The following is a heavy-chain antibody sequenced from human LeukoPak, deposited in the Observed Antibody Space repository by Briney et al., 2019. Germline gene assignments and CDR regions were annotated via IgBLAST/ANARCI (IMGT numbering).Heavy chain of an antibody. V-gene: IGHV3-64D*06. J-gene: IGHJ3*02. CDR3: VKAHGADAFDI. CDR1: GFTFSRYP. Sequence: GGSLRLSCSASGFTFSRYPMYWVRQAPGKGLECISAISSNGGSASYAASVKGRFTISRANSKNTLWLQMSSLRAEDTAVYSCVKAHGADAFDIWGQGTMVTVSS. CDR2: ISSNGGSA.